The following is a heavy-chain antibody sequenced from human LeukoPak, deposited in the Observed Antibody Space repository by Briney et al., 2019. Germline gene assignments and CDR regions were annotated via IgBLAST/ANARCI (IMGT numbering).Heavy chain of an antibody. CDR3: ARIWGGY. CDR1: GGSFSGFY. Sequence: SETLSLTCAVYGGSFSGFYWTWIRQPPGKGLGGGGEIIHSGSTNYNPSLKSRVTISVDTAKNQFSLNLTSVTAANTAVYYCARIWGGYWGQETLVTVSS. J-gene: IGHJ4*02. D-gene: IGHD3-16*01. CDR2: IIHSGST. V-gene: IGHV4-34*12.